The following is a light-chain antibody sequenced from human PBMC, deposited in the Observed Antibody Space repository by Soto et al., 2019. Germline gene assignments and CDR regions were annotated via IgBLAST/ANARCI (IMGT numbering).Light chain of an antibody. Sequence: DIQMTQSPSSLSASVGDRVTITCRASQSISNYLNWYQQKPGKAPELLIYAASSLQSGVPSRFGGSGSGTDFSLTISSLQPEDFATYYCQQSYSTLMYTFGQGTKLEIK. V-gene: IGKV1-39*01. CDR3: QQSYSTLMYT. J-gene: IGKJ2*01. CDR2: AAS. CDR1: QSISNY.